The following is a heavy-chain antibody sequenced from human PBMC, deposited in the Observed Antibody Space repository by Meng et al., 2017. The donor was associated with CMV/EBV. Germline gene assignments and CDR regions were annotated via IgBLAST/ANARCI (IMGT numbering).Heavy chain of an antibody. CDR1: GGSFSGYY. CDR3: ARGEGEHFDWLFGYYFDY. V-gene: IGHV4-34*01. J-gene: IGHJ4*02. D-gene: IGHD3-9*01. CDR2: INHSGST. Sequence: EPLSLTCAVYGGSFSGYYWSWIRQPPGKGLEWIGEINHSGSTNYNPSLKSRVTISVDTSKNQFSLKLSSVAAADTAVYYCARGEGEHFDWLFGYYFDYWGQGTLVTVSS.